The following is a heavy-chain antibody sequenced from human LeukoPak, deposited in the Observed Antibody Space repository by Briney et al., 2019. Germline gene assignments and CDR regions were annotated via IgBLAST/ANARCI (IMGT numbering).Heavy chain of an antibody. J-gene: IGHJ6*03. D-gene: IGHD3-10*01. CDR3: ARDSAYYGSGSYYNALFHYYYYMDV. CDR2: ISAYNGNT. CDR1: GYTFTSYG. Sequence: GGSVKVSCKASGYTFTSYGISWVRQAPGQGLEWMGWISAYNGNTNYAQKLPGRVTMTTDTSTSTAYMELRSLRSDDTAVYYCARDSAYYGSGSYYNALFHYYYYMDVWGKGTTVTISS. V-gene: IGHV1-18*01.